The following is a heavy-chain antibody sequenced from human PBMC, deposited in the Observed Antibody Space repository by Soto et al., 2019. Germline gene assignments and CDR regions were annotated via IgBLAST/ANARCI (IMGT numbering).Heavy chain of an antibody. CDR3: AISTGGFGGLFVVPSDY. V-gene: IGHV1-69*06. CDR1: GLTVSSYV. Sequence: QVQLVQSGPEVKQPGSSVKVSCRASGLTVSSYVIIWVRQAPGQGLEWMGGVIPLLGTVNYEQRFRGRVTITAEKATSTAYMELHSLRSDDTGLYYCAISTGGFGGLFVVPSDYWGQGTLVTVSS. CDR2: VIPLLGTV. D-gene: IGHD3-16*02. J-gene: IGHJ4*02.